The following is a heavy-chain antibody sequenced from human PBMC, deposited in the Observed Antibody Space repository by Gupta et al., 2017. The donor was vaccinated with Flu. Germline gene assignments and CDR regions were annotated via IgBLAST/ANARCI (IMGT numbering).Heavy chain of an antibody. J-gene: IGHJ3*02. CDR3: ARLMGIGSGRRAFDI. CDR2: IYYSGST. CDR1: GGSISSYS. V-gene: IGHV4-59*08. D-gene: IGHD3-10*01. Sequence: QVQLQESGPGLVKPSETLSLTCTVSGGSISSYSWRWIRQPPGKGLEWIGYIYYSGSTNYNPSLKSRVTISVDTSKNQFSLKLSSVTAADTAVYYCARLMGIGSGRRAFDIWGQGTMVTVSS.